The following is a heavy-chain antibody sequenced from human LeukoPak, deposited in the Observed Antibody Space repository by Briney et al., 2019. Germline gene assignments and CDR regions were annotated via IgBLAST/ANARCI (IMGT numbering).Heavy chain of an antibody. D-gene: IGHD6-13*01. CDR3: AKDSRQHLGNYYYFYMDV. V-gene: IGHV3-30*02. CDR1: GFTFSSYG. J-gene: IGHJ6*03. CDR2: MQSDGSNK. Sequence: GGSLRLSCAASGFTFSSYGMHWVRQAPGKGLEWVALMQSDGSNKYYADSVKGRFAISRDTSKNTLYLQMNSLTPEDTAVYYCAKDSRQHLGNYYYFYMDVWGKGTTVTVSS.